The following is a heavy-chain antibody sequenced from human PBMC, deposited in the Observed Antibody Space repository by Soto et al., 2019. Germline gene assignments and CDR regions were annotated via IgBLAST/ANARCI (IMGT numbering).Heavy chain of an antibody. Sequence: SVNVSCKASGYTFTSYAMHWVRQAPGQRLERMGWINAGNGNTKYSQKFQGRVTITRDTSASTAYMELSSLRSEDTAVYYCAAATFYYDFGNPPNRYYYGMDVWGQGTSVTVSS. CDR3: AAATFYYDFGNPPNRYYYGMDV. D-gene: IGHD3-3*01. J-gene: IGHJ6*02. V-gene: IGHV1-3*01. CDR1: GYTFTSYA. CDR2: INAGNGNT.